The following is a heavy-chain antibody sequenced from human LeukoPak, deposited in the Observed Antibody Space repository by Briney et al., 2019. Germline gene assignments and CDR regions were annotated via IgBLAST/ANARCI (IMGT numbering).Heavy chain of an antibody. CDR2: IYSGGDT. V-gene: IGHV3-66*01. D-gene: IGHD6-13*01. CDR3: ARDKGPYSSPDGWFDP. CDR1: GFTVSSNY. Sequence: GGSLRLSCAASGFTVSSNYMGWVRQAPGKGLEWVSVIYSGGDTYYADSVKGRFTISRDNSKNMIYLEMSSLKAEDTAVYYCARDKGPYSSPDGWFDPWGQGTLVTVSS. J-gene: IGHJ5*02.